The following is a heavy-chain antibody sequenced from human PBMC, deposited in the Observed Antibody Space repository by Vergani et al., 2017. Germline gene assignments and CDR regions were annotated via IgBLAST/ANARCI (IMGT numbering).Heavy chain of an antibody. CDR3: ARGQDTTFDY. V-gene: IGHV4-34*01. CDR2: INHSGST. Sequence: QVQLQQWGAGLLKPSETLSLTCAVYGGSFSGYYWSWIRQPPGKGLEWIGEINHSGSTNYNPSLKSRVTISVDTSKNQFSLKLSSVTDADTAVYYCARGQDTTFDYWGQGTLVTVSS. J-gene: IGHJ4*02. CDR1: GGSFSGYY. D-gene: IGHD1-26*01.